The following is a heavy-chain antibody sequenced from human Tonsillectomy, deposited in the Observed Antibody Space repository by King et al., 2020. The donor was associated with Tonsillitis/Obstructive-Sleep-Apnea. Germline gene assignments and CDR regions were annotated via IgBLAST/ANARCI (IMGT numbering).Heavy chain of an antibody. J-gene: IGHJ4*02. CDR2: IYDSGST. Sequence: QLQESGPGLVKPSETLSLTCTVSGGSISGYYWSWIRQPAGKGLEWIGRIYDSGSTNYNPSLKSRVTMSVDTSKNQFSLKLTSVTATDTAVYYCARDRGVVLPGGFDYGGQGTLVTVSS. D-gene: IGHD3-16*01. CDR1: GGSISGYY. CDR3: ARDRGVVLPGGFDY. V-gene: IGHV4-4*07.